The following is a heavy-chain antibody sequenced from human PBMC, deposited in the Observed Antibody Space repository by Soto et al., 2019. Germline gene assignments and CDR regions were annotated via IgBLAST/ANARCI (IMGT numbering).Heavy chain of an antibody. Sequence: PGGSLRLSCAASGFTFSSYWMSWVRQAPGKGLEWVANIKQDGSEKYYVDSVKGRFTISRDNAKNSLYLQMNSLRAEDTAVYYCARDLVLTGRYYYDSGSYGYWGQGTPVPVSS. CDR2: IKQDGSEK. CDR3: ARDLVLTGRYYYDSGSYGY. V-gene: IGHV3-7*03. J-gene: IGHJ4*02. D-gene: IGHD3-22*01. CDR1: GFTFSSYW.